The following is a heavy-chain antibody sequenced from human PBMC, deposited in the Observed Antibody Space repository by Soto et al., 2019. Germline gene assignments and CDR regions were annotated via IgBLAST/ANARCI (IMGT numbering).Heavy chain of an antibody. Sequence: TSETLSLTCAVYGGSFSGYYWSWIRQPPGKGLEWIGEINHSGSTNYNPSLKSRVTISVDTSKNQFSLKLSSVTAADTAVYYCARGPDTKYYYDSSGYYDYWGQGTLVTVS. D-gene: IGHD3-22*01. J-gene: IGHJ4*02. CDR2: INHSGST. CDR1: GGSFSGYY. V-gene: IGHV4-34*01. CDR3: ARGPDTKYYYDSSGYYDY.